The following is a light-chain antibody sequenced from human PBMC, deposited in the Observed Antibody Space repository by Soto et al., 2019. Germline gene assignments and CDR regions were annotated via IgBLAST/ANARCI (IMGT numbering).Light chain of an antibody. V-gene: IGLV2-8*01. CDR3: NFVGGSNNFLV. CDR1: SSDVGGYNY. Sequence: QSALTQPPSASGSPGQSVTISCTGTSSDVGGYNYVSWYQQHPGKAPKLMIYDVTKRPSGVPDRFSGSKSGNTASLPVSGLQAEDEADYYWNFVGGSNNFLVFGGGTKLTVL. J-gene: IGLJ2*01. CDR2: DVT.